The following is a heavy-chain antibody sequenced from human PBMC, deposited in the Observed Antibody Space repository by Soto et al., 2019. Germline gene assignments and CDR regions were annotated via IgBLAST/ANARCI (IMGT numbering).Heavy chain of an antibody. CDR3: ARVGHITNYGMAV. D-gene: IGHD1-26*01. CDR2: IIPFFGTS. Sequence: QVQLVQSGAEVKKPGSSVKVSCEASGGTFSSYPINWVRQAPGQGLEWMGGIIPFFGTSNYAQKFQGRVTIPADDSTRTAYMELRSLISEDTAVYYCARVGHITNYGMAVWGQGTTVTVSS. V-gene: IGHV1-69*01. J-gene: IGHJ6*02. CDR1: GGTFSSYP.